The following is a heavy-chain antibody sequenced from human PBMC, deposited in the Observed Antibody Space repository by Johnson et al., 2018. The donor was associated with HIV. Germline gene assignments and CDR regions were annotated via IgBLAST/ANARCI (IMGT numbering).Heavy chain of an antibody. CDR1: GFTFSNYG. J-gene: IGHJ3*02. Sequence: VQLVESGGRVVQPGGSLRLSCAASGFTFSNYGMHWARQAPGKGLEWVSLISHDGTTTAYADSVKGRYTISRYISTNTVYLKMNSLSPEDTAVYYCAKDLTGIAAAGTKSPSAFDIWGQGTMVTVSS. CDR3: AKDLTGIAAAGTKSPSAFDI. CDR2: ISHDGTTT. V-gene: IGHV3-30*19. D-gene: IGHD6-13*01.